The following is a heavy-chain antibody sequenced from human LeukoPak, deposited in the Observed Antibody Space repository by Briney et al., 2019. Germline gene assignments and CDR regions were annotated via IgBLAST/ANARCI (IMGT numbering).Heavy chain of an antibody. CDR2: ISGSGGST. CDR3: AKTVVPATYYYYGMDV. V-gene: IGHV3-23*01. D-gene: IGHD2-2*01. Sequence: GGSLRLSCAASGFTFSSYAMSWVRQAPGKGLEWVSAISGSGGSTYYADSVKGRFTISRDNSKNTLYLQMNSLRAEGTAVYYCAKTVVPATYYYYGMDVWGQGTTVTVSS. CDR1: GFTFSSYA. J-gene: IGHJ6*02.